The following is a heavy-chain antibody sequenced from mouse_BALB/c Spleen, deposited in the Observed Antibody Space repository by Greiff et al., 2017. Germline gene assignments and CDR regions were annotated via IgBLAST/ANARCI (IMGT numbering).Heavy chain of an antibody. CDR3: ARDGYYPLAY. J-gene: IGHJ3*01. D-gene: IGHD2-3*01. Sequence: VQLKESGPGLVKPSQSLSLTCSVTGYSITSGYYWNWIRQFPGNKLEWMGYISYDGSNNYNPSLKNRISITRDTSKNQFFLKLNSVTTEDTATYYCARDGYYPLAYWGQGTLVTVSA. CDR1: GYSITSGYY. CDR2: ISYDGSN. V-gene: IGHV3-6*02.